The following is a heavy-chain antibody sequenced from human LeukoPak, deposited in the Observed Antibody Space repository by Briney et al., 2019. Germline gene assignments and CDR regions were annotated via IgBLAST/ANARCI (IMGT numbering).Heavy chain of an antibody. J-gene: IGHJ4*02. Sequence: PSETLSLTCTVSGGSISSYYWSWIRQPPGKGLEWIGYIYYSGSTNYNPSLKSRVTISVDTSKNQFSLKLSSVTAADTALYYCVRHDYGGNRHFDYWGQGTLVTVSS. CDR2: IYYSGST. V-gene: IGHV4-59*01. D-gene: IGHD4-23*01. CDR3: VRHDYGGNRHFDY. CDR1: GGSISSYY.